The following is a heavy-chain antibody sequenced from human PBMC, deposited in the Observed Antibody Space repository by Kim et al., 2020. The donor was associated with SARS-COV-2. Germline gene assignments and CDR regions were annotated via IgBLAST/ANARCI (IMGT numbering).Heavy chain of an antibody. CDR3: ARTMYYHGSGSLTPYYDSGMDV. CDR1: GFTFSSYS. J-gene: IGHJ6*02. Sequence: GGSLRLSCAASGFTFSSYSMNWVRQAPGKGLEWVSSISSSSSYIYYADSVKGRFTISRDNAKNSLYLQMNSLRAEDTAVYYFARTMYYHGSGSLTPYYDSGMDVWGQGTTVTVAS. CDR2: ISSSSSYI. V-gene: IGHV3-21*01. D-gene: IGHD3-10*01.